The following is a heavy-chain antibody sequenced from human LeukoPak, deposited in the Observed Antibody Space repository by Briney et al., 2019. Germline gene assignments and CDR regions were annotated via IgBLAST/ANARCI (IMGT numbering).Heavy chain of an antibody. CDR2: IYPGDSDT. Sequence: GESLKISCKGSGYSFTSYWIGWVRQMPGKGLEGMGIIYPGDSDTRYSPSFQGQVTISADKSISTAYLQWSSLKASDTAMYYCARRLGTVVRGVTHVNWFDPWGQGTLVTVSS. V-gene: IGHV5-51*01. CDR3: ARRLGTVVRGVTHVNWFDP. CDR1: GYSFTSYW. D-gene: IGHD3-10*01. J-gene: IGHJ5*02.